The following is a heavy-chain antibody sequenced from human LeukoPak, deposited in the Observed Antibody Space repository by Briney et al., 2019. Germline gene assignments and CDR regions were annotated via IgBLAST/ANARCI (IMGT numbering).Heavy chain of an antibody. V-gene: IGHV3-74*01. CDR2: INSDGSST. CDR1: GFTFSSYA. D-gene: IGHD3-10*01. CDR3: ARGTLAPYYYGMDV. J-gene: IGHJ6*02. Sequence: GGSLRLSCAASGFTFSSYAMSWVRQAPGKGLEWVSRINSDGSSTSYADSVKGRFTISRDNAKNTLYLQMNSLRAEDTAVYYCARGTLAPYYYGMDVWGQGTTVTVSS.